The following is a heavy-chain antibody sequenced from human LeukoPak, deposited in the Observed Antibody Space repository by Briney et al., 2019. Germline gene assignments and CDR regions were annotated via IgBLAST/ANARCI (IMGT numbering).Heavy chain of an antibody. CDR1: GGSISNYC. CDR3: VRENYSSGWYGIIDY. V-gene: IGHV4-59*01. D-gene: IGHD6-19*01. Sequence: SETLSLTGTVSGGSISNYCWSWIRQPPGKGLEWIGYIYYSGNTNYNPSLKSRVTISVDTSKNQFSLKLSSVTAADTAVYYCVRENYSSGWYGIIDYWGQGTLVTVSS. J-gene: IGHJ4*02. CDR2: IYYSGNT.